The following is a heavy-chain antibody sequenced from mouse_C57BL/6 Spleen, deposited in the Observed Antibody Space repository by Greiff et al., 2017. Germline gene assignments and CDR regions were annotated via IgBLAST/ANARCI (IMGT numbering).Heavy chain of an antibody. CDR1: GYAFSSSW. J-gene: IGHJ1*03. V-gene: IGHV1-82*01. D-gene: IGHD2-2*01. CDR2: IYPGDGDT. Sequence: QVQLQQSGPELVKPGASVKISCKASGYAFSSSWMNWVKQRPGKGLEWIGRIYPGDGDTNYNGKFKGKATLTADKSSSTAYMQLSSLTSEDSVVYFCARWTRVTSNWYFDVWGTGTTVTVSS. CDR3: ARWTRVTSNWYFDV.